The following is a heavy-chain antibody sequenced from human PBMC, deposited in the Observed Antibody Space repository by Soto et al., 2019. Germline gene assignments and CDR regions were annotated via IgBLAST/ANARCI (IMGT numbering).Heavy chain of an antibody. Sequence: ASVKFSCKASGYSFTDYHIRWVRQAPGQGLEWLGGINPKSGGTSTAQKFQGWVTMTTDTSISTASMELTRLTSDDTAIYYCARGDSTDCSNGVCSFFYNHDMDVWGQGTTVTVSS. CDR2: INPKSGGT. J-gene: IGHJ6*02. CDR1: GYSFTDYH. D-gene: IGHD2-8*01. V-gene: IGHV1-2*04. CDR3: ARGDSTDCSNGVCSFFYNHDMDV.